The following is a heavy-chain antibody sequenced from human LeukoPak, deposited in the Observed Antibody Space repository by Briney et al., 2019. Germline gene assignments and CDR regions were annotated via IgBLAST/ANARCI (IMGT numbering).Heavy chain of an antibody. J-gene: IGHJ4*02. V-gene: IGHV3-7*01. CDR3: ARYLNSGPEDF. Sequence: TGGSLRLSCAATGFTFSNYWMSWFGQAPGKGLEWVANIKYDGRETQYVDSVKGRFTMWRDNAKTSLFLQMNSLRPEDTAVYYCARYLNSGPEDFWGQGNLVTVSS. CDR2: IKYDGRET. CDR1: GFTFSNYW. D-gene: IGHD1-26*01.